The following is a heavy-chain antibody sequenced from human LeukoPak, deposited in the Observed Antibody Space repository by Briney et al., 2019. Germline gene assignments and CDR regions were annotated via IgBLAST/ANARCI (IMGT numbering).Heavy chain of an antibody. CDR3: ARGLYDFWSGYYYYYYMDV. CDR1: GGSISSYY. V-gene: IGHV4-59*01. D-gene: IGHD3-3*01. CDR2: IYYSGST. J-gene: IGHJ6*03. Sequence: PSETLSLTCTVSGGSISSYYWSWIRQPPGKGLEWIGHIYYSGSTNYNPSLKSRVTISVDTSKNQFSLKLSSVTAADTAVYYCARGLYDFWSGYYYYYYMDVWGKGTTVTVSS.